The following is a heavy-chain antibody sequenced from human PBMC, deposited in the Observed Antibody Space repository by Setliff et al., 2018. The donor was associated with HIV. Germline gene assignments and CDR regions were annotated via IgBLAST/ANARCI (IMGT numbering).Heavy chain of an antibody. CDR1: GFTFSSYA. CDR2: ISGSGGST. D-gene: IGHD6-19*01. J-gene: IGHJ4*02. Sequence: LSLTCAASGFTFSSYAMSWVRQAPGKGLEWVSGISGSGGSTYYADSVKGRFTISRDNSKNTLYLQMNSLRAEDTAVYYRAKRAVAGPYFDYWGQGTLVTVSS. CDR3: AKRAVAGPYFDY. V-gene: IGHV3-23*01.